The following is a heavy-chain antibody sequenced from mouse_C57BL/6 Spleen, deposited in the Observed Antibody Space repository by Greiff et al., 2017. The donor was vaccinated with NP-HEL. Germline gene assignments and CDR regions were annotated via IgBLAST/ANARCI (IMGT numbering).Heavy chain of an antibody. CDR2: IDPSDSYT. CDR1: GYTFTSYW. CDR3: ARDYGSSYLEG. D-gene: IGHD1-1*01. V-gene: IGHV1-50*01. Sequence: QVQLQQPGAELVKPGASVKLSCKASGYTFTSYWMQWVKQRPGRGLEWIGGIDPSDSYTNYNQKFKGKATLTVAPPSSTAYMQLSSLTSEDSAVYYCARDYGSSYLEGWGKGTTLTVAS. J-gene: IGHJ2*01.